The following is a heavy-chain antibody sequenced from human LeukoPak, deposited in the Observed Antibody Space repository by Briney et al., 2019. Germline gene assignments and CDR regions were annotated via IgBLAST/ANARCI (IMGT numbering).Heavy chain of an antibody. CDR3: AATSIRMVQRIIYYGKNV. J-gene: IGHJ6*02. CDR2: IVVGTGKT. CDR1: GFTNSNSS. Sequence: SVKVSCKASGFTNSNSSVQWVRQARGQRPEWIGWIVVGTGKTNYAQRLQERVTITRDMSTGTVDMELSSLRSEDTAVYYCAATSIRMVQRIIYYGKNVWGQGTTVTVSS. V-gene: IGHV1-58*01. D-gene: IGHD3-10*01.